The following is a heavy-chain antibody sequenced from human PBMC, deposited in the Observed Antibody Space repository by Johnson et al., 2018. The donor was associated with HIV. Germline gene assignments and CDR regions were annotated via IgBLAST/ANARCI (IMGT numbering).Heavy chain of an antibody. CDR3: ARDRKSGSYGVDAFDI. CDR1: GFTFSSYW. CDR2: IKQDGSDR. J-gene: IGHJ3*02. D-gene: IGHD1-26*01. Sequence: VQLVESGGGLVQPGGSLTLPCSASGFTFSSYWMSWVRQAPGKGLEWVANIKQDGSDRYYVDSVKGRFPISRDNAQNSLYLQMNSLRAEDTAVYYCARDRKSGSYGVDAFDIWGQGTMVSVSS. V-gene: IGHV3-7*01.